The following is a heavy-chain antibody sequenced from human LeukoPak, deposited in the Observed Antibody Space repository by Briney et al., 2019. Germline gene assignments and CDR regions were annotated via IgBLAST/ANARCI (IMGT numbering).Heavy chain of an antibody. D-gene: IGHD3-3*01. CDR1: GFTFSTYA. V-gene: IGHV4-38-2*01. CDR3: ARAGLTVYNWFDP. J-gene: IGHJ5*02. CDR2: IYHSGST. Sequence: GSLRLSCAASGFTFSTYAMSWVRQPPGKGLEWIGSIYHSGSTYYNPSLKSRVTISVDTSKNQFSLKLSSVTAADTAVYYCARAGLTVYNWFDPWGQGTLVTVSS.